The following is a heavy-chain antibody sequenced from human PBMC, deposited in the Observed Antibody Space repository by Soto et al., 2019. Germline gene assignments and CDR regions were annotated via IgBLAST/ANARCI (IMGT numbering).Heavy chain of an antibody. D-gene: IGHD3-10*01. CDR3: AREGYGSGSQLYYYYGMDV. Sequence: PSETLSLTCAVYGGSFSGYCWSWIRQPPGKGLEWIGEINHSGSTNYNPSLKSRVTISVDTSKNPFSLKLSSVTAADTAVYYCAREGYGSGSQLYYYYGMDVWGQGTTVT. V-gene: IGHV4-34*01. CDR2: INHSGST. CDR1: GGSFSGYC. J-gene: IGHJ6*02.